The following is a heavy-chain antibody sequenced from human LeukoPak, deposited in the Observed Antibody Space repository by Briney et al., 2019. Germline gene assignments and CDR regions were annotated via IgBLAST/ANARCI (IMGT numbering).Heavy chain of an antibody. Sequence: PGGSLRLSCAASGFTFSSYAMSWVRQAPGKGLEWVSAISGSGGSTYYADSVKGRFTISRDNSKNTLYLQMNSLRAEDTAVYYCAKVIVVVPAAMAHFQHWGQGTLVTVSS. V-gene: IGHV3-23*01. D-gene: IGHD2-2*01. CDR1: GFTFSSYA. J-gene: IGHJ1*01. CDR3: AKVIVVVPAAMAHFQH. CDR2: ISGSGGST.